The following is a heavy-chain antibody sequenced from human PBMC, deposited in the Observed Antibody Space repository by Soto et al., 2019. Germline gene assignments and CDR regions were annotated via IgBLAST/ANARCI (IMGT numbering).Heavy chain of an antibody. J-gene: IGHJ6*02. Sequence: GGSLRLSCAASGFTSSSYWISWVRQAPGKGLEWVANIKQDGSEKYYVDSVKGRFTTSRDNAKNSLYLQMNSLRAEDTAVYYCARVYRVRGVIITPSNYYYYGMDVWGQGT. D-gene: IGHD3-10*01. V-gene: IGHV3-7*01. CDR3: ARVYRVRGVIITPSNYYYYGMDV. CDR1: GFTSSSYW. CDR2: IKQDGSEK.